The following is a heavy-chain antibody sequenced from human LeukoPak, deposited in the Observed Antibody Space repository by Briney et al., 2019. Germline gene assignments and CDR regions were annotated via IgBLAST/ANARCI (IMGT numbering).Heavy chain of an antibody. Sequence: PGRSLRLSCAASGFTFSSYAMSWVRQAPGKGLEWVSAISGSGGSTYYADSVKGRFTISRDNSKNTLYLQMNSLRAEDTAVYYCAKDPLIVVVPAANSGWFDPWGQGTLVTVSS. CDR2: ISGSGGST. D-gene: IGHD2-2*01. CDR1: GFTFSSYA. V-gene: IGHV3-23*01. J-gene: IGHJ5*02. CDR3: AKDPLIVVVPAANSGWFDP.